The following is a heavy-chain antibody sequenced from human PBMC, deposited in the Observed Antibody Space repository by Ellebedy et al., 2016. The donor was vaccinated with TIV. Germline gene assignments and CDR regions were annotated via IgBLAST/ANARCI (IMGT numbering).Heavy chain of an antibody. V-gene: IGHV3-48*04. D-gene: IGHD5-18*01. CDR2: ISSRSTTI. CDR3: ARTRGYNYGYSDY. J-gene: IGHJ4*02. CDR1: GFTFSNYF. Sequence: GESLKISCAASGFTFSNYFMNWVRQAPGKGLEWVSYISSRSTTIDYADSVKGRFTISRDDAKNSLSLHMNSLRAEDTAVYYCARTRGYNYGYSDYWGQGTLVTVSS.